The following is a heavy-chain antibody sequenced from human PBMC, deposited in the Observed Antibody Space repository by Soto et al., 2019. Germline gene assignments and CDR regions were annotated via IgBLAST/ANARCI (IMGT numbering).Heavy chain of an antibody. J-gene: IGHJ5*02. CDR3: ARLRRSDIVVVPAANWFDP. D-gene: IGHD2-2*01. CDR1: GGSFSGYY. Sequence: QVQLQQWGAGLLKPSETLSLTCAVYGGSFSGYYWSWIRQPPGKGLEWIGEINHSGSTNYNPSLNSLVTISVNTSKNQFSLMLSSVTAADTAVYYCARLRRSDIVVVPAANWFDPWGQGTLVTVSS. V-gene: IGHV4-34*01. CDR2: INHSGST.